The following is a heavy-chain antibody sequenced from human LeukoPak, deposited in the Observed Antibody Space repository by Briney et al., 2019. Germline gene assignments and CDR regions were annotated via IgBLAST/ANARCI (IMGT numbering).Heavy chain of an antibody. V-gene: IGHV4-34*01. CDR2: ISPSGNT. CDR3: ARRVRSADYRLDY. J-gene: IGHJ4*02. CDR1: GGSFTIYS. D-gene: IGHD4-11*01. Sequence: SETLSLTCAVYGGSFTIYSWTWIRQPPGKSLEWVGEISPSGNTQYNPSLKSRVTISLDASKSQFYLKLNSVTAADAAVYYCARRVRSADYRLDYWGQGTLVTVSS.